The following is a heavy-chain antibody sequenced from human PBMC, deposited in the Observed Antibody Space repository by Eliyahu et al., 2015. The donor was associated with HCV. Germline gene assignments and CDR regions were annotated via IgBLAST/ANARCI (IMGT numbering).Heavy chain of an antibody. CDR2: IIPIFGTA. CDR3: ATTQWGGSYRPDLYFQH. CDR1: GGTFSSYA. D-gene: IGHD3-16*02. V-gene: IGHV1-69*12. J-gene: IGHJ1*01. Sequence: QVQLVQSGAEVKKPGSSVKVSCKASGGTFSSYAISWVRQAPGQGLEWMGGIIPIFGTANYAQKFQGRVTITADESTSTAYMELSSLRSEDTAVYYCATTQWGGSYRPDLYFQHWGQGTLVNVSS.